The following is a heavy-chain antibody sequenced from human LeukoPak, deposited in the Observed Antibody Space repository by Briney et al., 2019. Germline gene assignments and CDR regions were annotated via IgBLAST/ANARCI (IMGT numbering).Heavy chain of an antibody. CDR2: IKQDGSEK. J-gene: IGHJ4*02. D-gene: IGHD3-9*01. Sequence: GGSLRLSCAASGFTFSSYWMSWVRQAPGKGLEWVANIKQDGSEKYYVDSVKGRFTISRDNAKNSLYLQMNSLRAEDTAVYYCARDHDDILTGYYFFGGTDYWGQGTLVTVSS. CDR3: ARDHDDILTGYYFFGGTDY. V-gene: IGHV3-7*01. CDR1: GFTFSSYW.